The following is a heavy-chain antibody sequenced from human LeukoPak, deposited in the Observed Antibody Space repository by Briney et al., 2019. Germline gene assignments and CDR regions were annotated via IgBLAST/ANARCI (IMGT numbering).Heavy chain of an antibody. J-gene: IGHJ4*02. CDR1: GDTFSSYA. V-gene: IGHV1-69*06. D-gene: IGHD3-9*01. CDR2: IIPIFGTA. CDR3: ARAFGYDILTGYYYY. Sequence: GFSVKVSCKASGDTFSSYALNWVRQAPGQGLEWMGGIIPIFGTANYAQKFQGRVTITADKSTSTAYMELSSLRSEDTAVYYCARAFGYDILTGYYYYWGQGTLVTVSS.